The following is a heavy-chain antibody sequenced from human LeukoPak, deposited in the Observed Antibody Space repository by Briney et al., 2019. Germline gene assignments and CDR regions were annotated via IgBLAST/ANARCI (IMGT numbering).Heavy chain of an antibody. CDR3: ARGGTYYPCIDY. Sequence: ASVKVSCKASGYSYTTSYINWVRQAPGQGLEWMGWVSAYNGKTEYAQKFQGRVTVTTDSSTNTAYMDLTSLRSDDTAVYYCARGGTYYPCIDYWGQGTLVTVSS. D-gene: IGHD1-26*01. CDR2: VSAYNGKT. V-gene: IGHV1-18*01. J-gene: IGHJ4*02. CDR1: GYSYTTSY.